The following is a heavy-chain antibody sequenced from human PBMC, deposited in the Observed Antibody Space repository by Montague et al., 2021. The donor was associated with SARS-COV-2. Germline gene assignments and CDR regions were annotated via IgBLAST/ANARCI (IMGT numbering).Heavy chain of an antibody. CDR3: ARAIGSTYSSGWYYYYGMDV. D-gene: IGHD6-19*01. CDR1: GGSISSYY. CDR2: IYYSGST. Sequence: SETLSLTCTVSGGSISSYYWSWIRQPPGKGLEWIGYIYYSGSTNYNPSLKSRVTISVDTSKNQFSLKLSSVTAADTAVYYCARAIGSTYSSGWYYYYGMDVWGQGTTVTVSS. J-gene: IGHJ6*02. V-gene: IGHV4-59*01.